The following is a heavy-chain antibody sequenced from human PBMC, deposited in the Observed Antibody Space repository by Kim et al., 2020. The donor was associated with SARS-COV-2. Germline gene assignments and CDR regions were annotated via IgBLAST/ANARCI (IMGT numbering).Heavy chain of an antibody. D-gene: IGHD6-13*01. CDR2: IYTSGST. J-gene: IGHJ6*02. V-gene: IGHV4-4*07. CDR1: GGSISSYY. CDR3: ARALLREQQLVHYYYYYGMDV. Sequence: SETLSLTCTVSGGSISSYYWSWIRQPAGKGLEWIGRIYTSGSTNYNPSLKSRVTMSVDTSKNQFSLKLSSVTAADTAVYYCARALLREQQLVHYYYYYGMDVWGQGTTVTVSS.